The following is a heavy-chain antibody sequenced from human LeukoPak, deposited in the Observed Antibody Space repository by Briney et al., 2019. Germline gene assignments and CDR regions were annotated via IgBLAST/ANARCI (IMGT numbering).Heavy chain of an antibody. J-gene: IGHJ4*02. V-gene: IGHV4-31*03. D-gene: IGHD3-16*02. CDR3: AALPYVWGSYRYAPFDY. CDR2: IFYSGST. CDR1: GGSISSGGYY. Sequence: SETLSLTCTVSGGSISSGGYYWSWIRQHPGKGLEWIGYIFYSGSTYYNPSLRSRVTISVDTSKSQFSLNLTSVTAADTAVYYCAALPYVWGSYRYAPFDYWGQGTLVTVSS.